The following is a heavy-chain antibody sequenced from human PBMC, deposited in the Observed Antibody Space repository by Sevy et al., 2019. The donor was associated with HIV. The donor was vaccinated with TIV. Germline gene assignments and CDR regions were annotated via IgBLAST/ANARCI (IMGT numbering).Heavy chain of an antibody. CDR2: ISGHGGST. CDR3: AGGFWGGFDY. J-gene: IGHJ4*01. Sequence: GGSLRLSCAASGFIFNSYTMNWVRQAPGKGLEWVSSISGHGGSTYYADSVKGRFTISRDNFKNTLDLQMNSLRGEDTAVYYCAGGFWGGFDYWGHGTLVTVSS. CDR1: GFIFNSYT. V-gene: IGHV3-23*01. D-gene: IGHD3-3*01.